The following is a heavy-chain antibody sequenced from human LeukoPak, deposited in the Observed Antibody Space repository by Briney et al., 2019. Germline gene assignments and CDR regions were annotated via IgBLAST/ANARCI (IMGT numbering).Heavy chain of an antibody. D-gene: IGHD3-22*01. V-gene: IGHV3-49*04. CDR1: GFTFGDCA. CDR2: IRSKAYGGTT. J-gene: IGHJ4*02. CDR3: TRDAYYYDSSGYSD. Sequence: GGSLRLSCTASGFTFGDCAMSWVRQAPGKGLEWVGFIRSKAYGGTTEYAASVKGRFTISRDDSKSIAYLQMNSLKTEDTAVYYCTRDAYYYDSSGYSDWGQGTLVTVSS.